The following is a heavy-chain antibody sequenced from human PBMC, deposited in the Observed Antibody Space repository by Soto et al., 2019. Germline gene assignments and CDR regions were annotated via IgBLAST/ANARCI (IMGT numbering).Heavy chain of an antibody. Sequence: PGGSLRLSCAASGFTFSSYGMHWVRQAPGKGLEWVAVIWYDGSNKYYADSVKGRFTISRDNSKNTLYLQMNSLRAEDTAVYYCAREGPGAVAGTGFDYWGQGTLVTVSS. CDR2: IWYDGSNK. CDR3: AREGPGAVAGTGFDY. CDR1: GFTFSSYG. D-gene: IGHD6-19*01. V-gene: IGHV3-33*01. J-gene: IGHJ4*02.